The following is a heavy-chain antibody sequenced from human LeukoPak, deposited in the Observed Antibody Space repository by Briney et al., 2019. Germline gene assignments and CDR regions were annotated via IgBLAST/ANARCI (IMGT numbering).Heavy chain of an antibody. D-gene: IGHD1-26*01. V-gene: IGHV5-51*01. Sequence: GESLKISCKGSGYSFTSYWIGWVRQMPGKGLEWMGIIYPGDSDTRYSPSFQGQVTISADKSISTAYLQWSSLKASDTAMYYCARLVGATTLDDAFDIWGRGTMVTVSS. CDR2: IYPGDSDT. J-gene: IGHJ3*02. CDR3: ARLVGATTLDDAFDI. CDR1: GYSFTSYW.